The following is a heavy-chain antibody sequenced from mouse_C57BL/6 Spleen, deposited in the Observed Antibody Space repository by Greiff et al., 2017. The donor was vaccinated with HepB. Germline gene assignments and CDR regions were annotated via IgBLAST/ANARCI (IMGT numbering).Heavy chain of an antibody. CDR2: IYPSDSET. CDR3: ARSAGYPLAY. Sequence: QVQLKQPGAELVRPGSSVKLSCKASGYTFTSYWMDWVKQRPGQGLEWIGNIYPSDSETHYNQKFKDKATLTVDKSSSTAYMQLSSLTSEDSAVYYCARSAGYPLAYWGQGTLVTVSA. V-gene: IGHV1-61*01. J-gene: IGHJ3*01. CDR1: GYTFTSYW. D-gene: IGHD3-1*01.